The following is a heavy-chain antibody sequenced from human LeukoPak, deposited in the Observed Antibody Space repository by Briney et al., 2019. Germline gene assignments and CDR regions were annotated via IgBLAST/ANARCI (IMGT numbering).Heavy chain of an antibody. Sequence: PSETLSLTCTVSGGSINGYYWSWIRQSPGKGLEWIGSIHYTGTTSYNPSLRSRVTMSVSTSENQFSLSLNSVTAADTAIYYCAKYASAGGPNWFDPWGQGTLVTVSS. CDR1: GGSINGYY. V-gene: IGHV4-59*01. CDR2: IHYTGTT. J-gene: IGHJ5*02. CDR3: AKYASAGGPNWFDP. D-gene: IGHD6-13*01.